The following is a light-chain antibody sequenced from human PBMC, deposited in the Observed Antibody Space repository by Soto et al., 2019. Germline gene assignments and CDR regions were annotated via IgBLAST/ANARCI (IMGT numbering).Light chain of an antibody. Sequence: QSFLAQPASVSGSPGQSITISCCGTGDDIGGYNFVSWYQHHPGKAPKLIIYDVTHRPSGVSERFSGSKSGFTASLTISGLQPEDESHYYCASFTSISTYVFGTGTKVTVL. CDR1: GDDIGGYNF. CDR3: ASFTSISTYV. J-gene: IGLJ1*01. V-gene: IGLV2-14*01. CDR2: DVT.